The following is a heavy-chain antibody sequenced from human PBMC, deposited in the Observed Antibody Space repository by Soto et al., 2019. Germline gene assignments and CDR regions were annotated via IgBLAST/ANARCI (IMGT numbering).Heavy chain of an antibody. V-gene: IGHV3-23*01. CDR3: AKDSRSVAVSAARVYGMDV. CDR1: GFTFRDYA. Sequence: TGGSLRLSCAGSGFTFRDYAMTWIRQAPGKGLEWVSTTRSNGEYTYYGDSAKGRFTVSRDNSKNTLYLEMSSLRAEDTAVYYCAKDSRSVAVSAARVYGMDVWGQGTTVTVSS. D-gene: IGHD2-2*01. J-gene: IGHJ6*02. CDR2: TRSNGEYT.